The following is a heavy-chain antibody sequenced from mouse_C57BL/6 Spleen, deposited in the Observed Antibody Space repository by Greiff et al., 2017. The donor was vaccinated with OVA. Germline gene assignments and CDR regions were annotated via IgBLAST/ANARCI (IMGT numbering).Heavy chain of an antibody. V-gene: IGHV6-6*01. CDR3: TRGAQAPFDY. CDR2: IRNKANNHAT. Sequence: EVQLQQSGGGLVQPGGSMKLSCAASGFTFSDAWMDWVRQSPEKGLEWVAEIRNKANNHATYYAESVKGRFTISRDDSKSSVYLQMNSLRAEDTGIYYCTRGAQAPFDYWGQGTTLTVSS. CDR1: GFTFSDAW. D-gene: IGHD3-2*02. J-gene: IGHJ2*01.